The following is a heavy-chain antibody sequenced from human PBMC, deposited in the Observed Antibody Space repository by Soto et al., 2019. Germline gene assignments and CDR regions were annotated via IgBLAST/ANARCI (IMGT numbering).Heavy chain of an antibody. CDR3: ASCSGGSCKNYYYYYMDV. Sequence: QVQLQESGPGLVKPSGTLSLTCAVSSGSISSSNWWSWVRQPPGKGLEWIGEIYHSGSTNYNPSLKSRVTISVDKSKNQFSLKLSSVTAADTAVYYCASCSGGSCKNYYYYYMDVWGKGTTVTVSS. CDR2: IYHSGST. J-gene: IGHJ6*03. CDR1: SGSISSSNW. D-gene: IGHD2-15*01. V-gene: IGHV4-4*02.